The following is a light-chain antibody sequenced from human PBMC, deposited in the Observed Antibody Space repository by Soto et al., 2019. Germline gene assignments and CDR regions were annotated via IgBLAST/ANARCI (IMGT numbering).Light chain of an antibody. J-gene: IGKJ4*01. CDR2: GAS. CDR3: QQYGSSPPLT. CDR1: QSDSSNY. Sequence: EIVLTQSPGTLSLSPGERATLSCRASQSDSSNYLAWYQQKPGQAPRLLIYGASSRATGIPDRFSGSGSGTDFTLTISRLESEDFVVYYCQQYGSSPPLTFGGGTKVEIK. V-gene: IGKV3-20*01.